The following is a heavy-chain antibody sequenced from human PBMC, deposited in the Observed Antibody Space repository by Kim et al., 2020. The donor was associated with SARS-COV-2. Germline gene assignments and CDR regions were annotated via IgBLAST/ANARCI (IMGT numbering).Heavy chain of an antibody. J-gene: IGHJ4*02. CDR3: AEDGGGSHFDY. V-gene: IGHV3-30*02. CDR2: K. D-gene: IGHD2-15*01. Sequence: KYYGDYVKGRFTISRNNSKNTLSLQMNSLRAEDTAVYYCAEDGGGSHFDYWGQGTLVTVSS.